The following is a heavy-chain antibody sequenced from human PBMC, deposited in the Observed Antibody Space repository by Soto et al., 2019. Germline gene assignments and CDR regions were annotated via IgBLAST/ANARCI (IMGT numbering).Heavy chain of an antibody. CDR3: VRRCACWGRVDCYALGF. J-gene: IGHJ6*01. CDR2: ISQRGKT. CDR1: SESLRGFY. D-gene: IGHD2-2*01. Sequence: PSGTLSLTCYIYSESLRGFYLGRIRPPPGEGLEWIGEISQRGKTNYHPSLKSRVSLSIDTSKEQFFLNLASVSAADTAVYYFVRRCACWGRVDCYALGFWGHWNPVTGS. V-gene: IGHV4-34*01.